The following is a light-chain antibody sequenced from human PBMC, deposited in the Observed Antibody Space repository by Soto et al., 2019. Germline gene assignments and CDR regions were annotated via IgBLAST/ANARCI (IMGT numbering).Light chain of an antibody. Sequence: QSALTQPRSVSGSPGQSVTISCTGTSSDVGGYTYVSWYQQSPGKAPKVIIYDVSKRPSGVPDRLSGSKSGNTASLTISGLQAEDEADYYCCSYAGSYTGVFGGGTQLTVL. CDR3: CSYAGSYTGV. J-gene: IGLJ2*01. CDR1: SSDVGGYTY. CDR2: DVS. V-gene: IGLV2-11*01.